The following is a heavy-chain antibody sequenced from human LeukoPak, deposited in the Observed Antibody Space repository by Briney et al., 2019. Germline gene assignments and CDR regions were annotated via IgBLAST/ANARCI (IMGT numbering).Heavy chain of an antibody. V-gene: IGHV3-7*05. CDR1: GVTFSSYW. CDR3: AGGTGMDV. Sequence: GGSLRLSCAASGVTFSSYWMSWVRQAPGKGLEWVASIKRDGSEKYYVDFVKGRFSISRDNAKSSLYLQMNSLGADDTAVYYCAGGTGMDVWGQGTTVTVSS. J-gene: IGHJ6*02. D-gene: IGHD1-1*01. CDR2: IKRDGSEK.